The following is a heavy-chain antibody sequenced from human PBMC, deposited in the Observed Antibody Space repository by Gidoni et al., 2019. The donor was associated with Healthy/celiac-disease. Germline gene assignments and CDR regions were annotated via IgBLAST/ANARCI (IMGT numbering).Heavy chain of an antibody. CDR1: GGTFSSYA. CDR3: ARVSGSAVAGHYYYYYGMDV. CDR2: IIPILGIA. Sequence: QVQLVQSGAEVKKPGSSVKVSCKASGGTFSSYAISWVRQAPGQGLEWMGRIIPILGIANYAQKFQGRVTITADKSTRTAYMELSSLRSEDTAVYYCARVSGSAVAGHYYYYYGMDVWGQGTTVTVSS. V-gene: IGHV1-69*04. D-gene: IGHD6-19*01. J-gene: IGHJ6*02.